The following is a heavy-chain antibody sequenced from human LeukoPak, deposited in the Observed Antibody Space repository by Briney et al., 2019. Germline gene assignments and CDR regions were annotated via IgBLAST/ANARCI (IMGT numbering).Heavy chain of an antibody. CDR1: GFTFSRYG. Sequence: GGSLRLSCAASGFTFSRYGMNWVRQAPGKGLEWVSGISPSGGGTYYADSVKGRFTISRDNAKNSLYLQMNSLRAEDTAVYYCARVSYGDFFFDYWGQGTLVTVSS. V-gene: IGHV3-23*01. D-gene: IGHD4-17*01. CDR2: ISPSGGGT. CDR3: ARVSYGDFFFDY. J-gene: IGHJ4*02.